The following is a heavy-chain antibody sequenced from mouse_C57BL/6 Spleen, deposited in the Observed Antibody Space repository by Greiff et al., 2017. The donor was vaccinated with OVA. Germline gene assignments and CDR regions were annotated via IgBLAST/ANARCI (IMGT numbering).Heavy chain of an antibody. CDR3: ARHYGDY. Sequence: EVKLQESGGGLVKPGGSLKLSCAASGFTFSDYGMHWVRQAPEKGLEWVAYISSGSSTIYYADTVKGRSTISRDNAKNTLFLQMTSLRSEDTAMYYCARHYGDYWGQGTTLTVSS. CDR2: ISSGSSTI. D-gene: IGHD1-1*01. J-gene: IGHJ2*01. V-gene: IGHV5-17*01. CDR1: GFTFSDYG.